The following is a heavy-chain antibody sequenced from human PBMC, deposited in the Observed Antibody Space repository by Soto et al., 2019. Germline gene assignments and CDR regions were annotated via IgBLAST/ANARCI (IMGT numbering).Heavy chain of an antibody. CDR3: ARQTYFYERPLLFDI. CDR1: GDSIGAYY. CDR2: VYYSGST. J-gene: IGHJ3*02. D-gene: IGHD3-22*01. V-gene: IGHV4-59*01. Sequence: QVQLQESGPGLVKPSETLSLTCTVSGDSIGAYYWSWIRQTPGKGLEWIGNVYYSGSTNYNPSRKSRVTISVDTSKNQFSLKLSSVTAADTAVYYCARQTYFYERPLLFDIWGQGTLVTGSS.